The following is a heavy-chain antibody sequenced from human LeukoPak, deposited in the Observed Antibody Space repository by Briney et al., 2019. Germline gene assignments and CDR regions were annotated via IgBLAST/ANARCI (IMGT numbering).Heavy chain of an antibody. J-gene: IGHJ3*02. Sequence: SETLSLTCTVSGGSISSYYWSWIRQPAGKGLEWIGRIYTSGSTNYNPSLKSRVTISVDTSKNQFSLKLSSVTAADTAVYYCARGGYYYGSGSLSAFDIWGQGTMVTVSS. CDR2: IYTSGST. D-gene: IGHD3-10*01. CDR3: ARGGYYYGSGSLSAFDI. CDR1: GGSISSYY. V-gene: IGHV4-4*07.